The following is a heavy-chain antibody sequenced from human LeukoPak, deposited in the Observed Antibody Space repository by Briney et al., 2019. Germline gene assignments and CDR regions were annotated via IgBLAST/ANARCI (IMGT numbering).Heavy chain of an antibody. CDR3: ARDFLHLGG. Sequence: PGGSLRLSCAASGFTFSSYAMSWVRQAPGKGLEWVANIKQDGSEKYYVDSVKGRFTISRDNAKNMLYLQMNSLRAEDTAAYYCARDFLHLGGWGQGTMVTVSS. CDR1: GFTFSSYA. D-gene: IGHD3-16*01. V-gene: IGHV3-7*01. CDR2: IKQDGSEK. J-gene: IGHJ3*01.